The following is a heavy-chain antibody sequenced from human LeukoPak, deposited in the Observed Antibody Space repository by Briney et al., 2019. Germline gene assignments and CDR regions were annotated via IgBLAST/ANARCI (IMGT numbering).Heavy chain of an antibody. CDR1: GFIFSRYW. CDR3: ARSYSSTPQYYYYYYMDV. D-gene: IGHD6-13*01. J-gene: IGHJ6*03. Sequence: GGSLRLSCATSGFIFSRYWMSWVRQAPGKGLEWVANINQDESERNYVDSVKGRFTISRDNSKNTLYLQMNSLRAEDTAVYYCARSYSSTPQYYYYYYMDVWGKGTTVTVSS. V-gene: IGHV3-7*01. CDR2: INQDESER.